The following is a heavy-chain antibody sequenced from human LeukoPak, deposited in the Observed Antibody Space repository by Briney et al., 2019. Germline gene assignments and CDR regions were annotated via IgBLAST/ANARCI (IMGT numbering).Heavy chain of an antibody. Sequence: GGSLRLSCAASGFTFSRFWMTWVRQAPGKGLEWVANINQDGSEKYYVDSVKGRFTISRDNAKNSLYLQMNSLRAEDTAVYYCARATYYDFWSGYYPHSHYFDYWGQGTLVTVSS. CDR2: INQDGSEK. D-gene: IGHD3-3*01. CDR1: GFTFSRFW. CDR3: ARATYYDFWSGYYPHSHYFDY. J-gene: IGHJ4*02. V-gene: IGHV3-7*01.